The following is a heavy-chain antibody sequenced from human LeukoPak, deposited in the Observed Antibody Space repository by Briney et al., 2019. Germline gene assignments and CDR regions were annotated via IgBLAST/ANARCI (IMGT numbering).Heavy chain of an antibody. V-gene: IGHV3-23*01. CDR2: ISDLGAYT. CDR3: ARKGFGALDI. J-gene: IGHJ3*02. Sequence: PGGSLRLSCVPSGFTFSDYAMSWVRQAPGQGLQWVPDISDLGAYTNYLDSVKGRFIISRDSYRNILYLHMSSLRADDTALYYCARKGFGALDIWGQGTMATVSS. CDR1: GFTFSDYA. D-gene: IGHD3-10*01.